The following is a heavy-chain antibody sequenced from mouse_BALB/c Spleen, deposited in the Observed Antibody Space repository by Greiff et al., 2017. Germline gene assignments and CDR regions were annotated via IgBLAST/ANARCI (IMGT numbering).Heavy chain of an antibody. CDR3: ARDQGYGNYSFAY. D-gene: IGHD2-1*01. V-gene: IGHV5-4*02. J-gene: IGHJ3*01. CDR2: ISDGGSYT. CDR1: GFTFSDYY. Sequence: EVQLVESGGGLVQPGGSLKLSCAASGFTFSDYYMYWVRQTPEKRLEWVATISDGGSYTYYPDSVKGRFTISRDNAKNNLYLQMSSLKSEDTAMYYCARDQGYGNYSFAYWGQGTLVTVSA.